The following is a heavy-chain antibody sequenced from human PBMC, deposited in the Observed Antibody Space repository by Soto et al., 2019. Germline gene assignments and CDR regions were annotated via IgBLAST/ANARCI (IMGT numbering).Heavy chain of an antibody. J-gene: IGHJ4*02. CDR1: GFTFGDYA. Sequence: GGSLRLSCTASGFTFGDYAMSWFRQAPGKGLEWVGFIRSKAYGGTTEYAASVKGRFTISRDDSKSIAYLQMNSLKTEDTAVYYCTRDLRRFGVVILFDYWGQGTLVTVSS. V-gene: IGHV3-49*03. CDR2: IRSKAYGGTT. CDR3: TRDLRRFGVVILFDY. D-gene: IGHD3-3*01.